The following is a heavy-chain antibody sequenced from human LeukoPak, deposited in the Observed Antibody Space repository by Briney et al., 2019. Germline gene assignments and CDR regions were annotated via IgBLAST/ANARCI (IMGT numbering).Heavy chain of an antibody. CDR3: AKGTTMMVVVITFDY. V-gene: IGHV3-23*01. J-gene: IGHJ4*02. Sequence: GGSLRLSCAASGFTFSSYAMSWVRQAPGKGLEWVSAISGSGGSTYYADSVKGRFTISRDNSKNTLYLQMNSLRAEDTAVYYCAKGTTMMVVVITFDYWGQGTLVTVSS. D-gene: IGHD3-22*01. CDR1: GFTFSSYA. CDR2: ISGSGGST.